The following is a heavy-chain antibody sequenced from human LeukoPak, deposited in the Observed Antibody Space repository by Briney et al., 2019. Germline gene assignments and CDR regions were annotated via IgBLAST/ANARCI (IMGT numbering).Heavy chain of an antibody. CDR2: IKSKTDGGTT. CDR3: TTDSRLPEIPLRFLGLVQAFDI. Sequence: GGSLRLSCAASGFTFSNAWMSWVRQAPGKGLEWVGRIKSKTDGGTTDYAAPVKGRFTISRDDSKNTLYLQMNSLKTEDTAVYYCTTDSRLPEIPLRFLGLVQAFDIWGQGTMVTVSS. CDR1: GFTFSNAW. V-gene: IGHV3-15*01. D-gene: IGHD3-3*01. J-gene: IGHJ3*02.